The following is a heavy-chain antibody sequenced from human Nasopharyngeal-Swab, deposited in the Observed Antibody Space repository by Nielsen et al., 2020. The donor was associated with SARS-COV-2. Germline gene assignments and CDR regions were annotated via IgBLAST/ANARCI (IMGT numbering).Heavy chain of an antibody. J-gene: IGHJ4*02. CDR2: IYTSGST. CDR3: ARGAVAVRHFDY. Sequence: SETLSFTCTVSGGSISSGSYYWSWIRQPAGKGLEWIGRIYTSGSTNYNPSLKSRLTISVDTSKNQFSLKLSSVTAADTAVYYCARGAVAVRHFDYWGQGTLVTVSS. V-gene: IGHV4-61*02. CDR1: GGSISSGSYY. D-gene: IGHD6-19*01.